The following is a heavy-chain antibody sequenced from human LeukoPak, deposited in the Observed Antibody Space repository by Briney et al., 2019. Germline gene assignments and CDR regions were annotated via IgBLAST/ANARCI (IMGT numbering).Heavy chain of an antibody. CDR2: INHSGST. CDR3: ARRPRYSPFDI. D-gene: IGHD6-13*01. Sequence: SETLSLTCAVYGGSFSGYYWSWIRQPPGKGLEWIGEINHSGSTNYNPSLKSRVTISVDTSKNQFSLKLSSVTAADTAVYYCARRPRYSPFDIWGQGTMVTVSS. CDR1: GGSFSGYY. V-gene: IGHV4-34*01. J-gene: IGHJ3*02.